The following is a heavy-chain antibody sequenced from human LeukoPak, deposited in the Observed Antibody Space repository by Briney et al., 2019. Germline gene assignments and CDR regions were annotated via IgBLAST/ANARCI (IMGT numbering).Heavy chain of an antibody. CDR1: GYTFTSYG. Sequence: VATVRLSCEASGYTFTSYGISGVRQAPGQGLEWMVWISAYKGNTNYAQKLKGRVTMTTDTSTSTAYMELRSLRSDDTAVYYCARDQESGIVVVPAAMPGGYWGQGTLVTVSS. D-gene: IGHD2-2*01. V-gene: IGHV1-18*04. CDR3: ARDQESGIVVVPAAMPGGY. CDR2: ISAYKGNT. J-gene: IGHJ4*02.